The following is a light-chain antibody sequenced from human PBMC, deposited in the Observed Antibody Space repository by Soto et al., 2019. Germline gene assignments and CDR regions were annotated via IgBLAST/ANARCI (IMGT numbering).Light chain of an antibody. Sequence: EIVLTQYPGTLSLSPGERATLSCRASKSVSSSYLAWYQQKPGQAPRLLIYGASSMATGIPDRFSGSGSGTYFTLTSSRLEPEDFAVYYCQQYGSSALTFGGGTKVEIK. CDR1: KSVSSSY. CDR2: GAS. V-gene: IGKV3-20*01. CDR3: QQYGSSALT. J-gene: IGKJ4*01.